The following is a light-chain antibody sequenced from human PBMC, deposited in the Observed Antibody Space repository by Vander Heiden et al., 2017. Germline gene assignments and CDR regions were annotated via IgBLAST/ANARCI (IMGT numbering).Light chain of an antibody. V-gene: IGLV2-14*01. Sequence: QSALTHPAPVSGSPGQSLTISCTGNSSDVGGYNYVSWYQQQPGKAPKLMIYEVSNRPSGVSNRFSGAKSGNTASLTISGLQAEDEADYYCSSYTSSSRVFGGGTKLTVL. J-gene: IGLJ3*02. CDR3: SSYTSSSRV. CDR1: SSDVGGYNY. CDR2: EVS.